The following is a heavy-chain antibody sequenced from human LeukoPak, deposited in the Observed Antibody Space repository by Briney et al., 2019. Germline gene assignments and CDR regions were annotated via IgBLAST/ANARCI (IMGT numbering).Heavy chain of an antibody. CDR3: VRDFRSADY. CDR2: ICPDGTVT. J-gene: IGHJ4*02. CDR1: GFTFSTYC. Sequence: GGSLRLSCAASGFTFSTYCMHWVRQAPGKGPMWVSRICPDGTVTNYADSVKARFIISRDNARNTVYLQMNSLRGEDTAVYYCVRDFRSADYWGQGTLVTVSS. V-gene: IGHV3-74*01.